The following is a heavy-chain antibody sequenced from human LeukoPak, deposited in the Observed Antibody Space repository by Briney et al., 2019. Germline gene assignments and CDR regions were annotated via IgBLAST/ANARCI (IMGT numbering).Heavy chain of an antibody. CDR1: GFTFSSYG. Sequence: PGGSLRLSCAASGFTFSSYGMHWVRPAPRQGLGWVAFIRFVGSNKYYADSVKGRFTISRDNSKNALYLQMYSLRAEDTAVYYCVKDAVRFLDWFFCYFDYWGQGTLVTVSS. J-gene: IGHJ4*02. V-gene: IGHV3-30*02. CDR2: IRFVGSNK. D-gene: IGHD3-3*01. CDR3: VKDAVRFLDWFFCYFDY.